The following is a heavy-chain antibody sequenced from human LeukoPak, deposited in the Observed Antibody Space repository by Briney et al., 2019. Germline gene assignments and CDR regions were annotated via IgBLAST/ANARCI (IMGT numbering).Heavy chain of an antibody. CDR2: IYRSGST. Sequence: PSETLSLTCAVSSYSISSGYYWGWIRQPPGKGLECIGTIYRSGSTYYNPSLKSRVTISVDTSKNQFSLNLTSVTAADTAVYYCARAWNGNYFDYWGQGTLVTVSS. CDR1: SYSISSGYY. D-gene: IGHD1-1*01. CDR3: ARAWNGNYFDY. V-gene: IGHV4-38-2*01. J-gene: IGHJ4*02.